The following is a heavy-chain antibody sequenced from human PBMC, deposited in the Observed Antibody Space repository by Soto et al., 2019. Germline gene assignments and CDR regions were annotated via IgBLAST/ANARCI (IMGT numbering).Heavy chain of an antibody. J-gene: IGHJ4*02. V-gene: IGHV3-15*07. D-gene: IGHD1-26*01. CDR2: IKSKDEGGTL. CDR3: TTEGGNKWAPL. CDR1: GFSFSGAW. Sequence: EVQLVASGGDLVKPGGSLRLSCACSGFSFSGAWMNWVRQAPGKGLEWVGRIKSKDEGGTLEYATPVKGRFNISRDDSNTMAYLQMNSLKSEDTGVYYCTTEGGNKWAPLWGQGTLVTVSS.